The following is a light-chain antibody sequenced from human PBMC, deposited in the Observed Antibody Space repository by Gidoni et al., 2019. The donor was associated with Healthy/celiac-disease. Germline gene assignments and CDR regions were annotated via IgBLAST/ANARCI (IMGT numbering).Light chain of an antibody. CDR3: SSYTSSSTWV. J-gene: IGLJ3*02. CDR2: DVS. CDR1: SSDVGGYNY. Sequence: QSALTHPASVSGSPGQSIPISCTGTSSDVGGYNYVPWYHQHPGKAPKLMIYDVSNRPSGVSNRFSGSKSGNTASLTISGLQAEDEADYYCSSYTSSSTWVFGGGTKLTVL. V-gene: IGLV2-14*01.